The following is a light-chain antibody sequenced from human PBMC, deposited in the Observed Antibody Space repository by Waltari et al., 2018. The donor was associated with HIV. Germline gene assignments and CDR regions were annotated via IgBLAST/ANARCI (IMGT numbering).Light chain of an antibody. J-gene: IGLJ3*02. CDR3: ASFTGDNTVM. V-gene: IGLV2-14*03. Sequence: SAVTQPASVSGLPGQSTTISCTGGDSDFGLYNFVSWYQQHSGKPPKLILYDVDSRAAGVSDRFSGSMSGNTASVTISGLRAEDEAHYYCASFTGDNTVMFGGGTEVTVL. CDR1: DSDFGLYNF. CDR2: DVD.